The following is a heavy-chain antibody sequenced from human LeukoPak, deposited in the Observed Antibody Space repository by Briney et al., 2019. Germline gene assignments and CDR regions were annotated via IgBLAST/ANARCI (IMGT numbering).Heavy chain of an antibody. CDR2: IYYSGST. V-gene: IGHV4-59*11. Sequence: SETLSLTCTVSGGSISSHYWSWIRQPPGKGLEWIGYIYYSGSTNYNPSLKSRVTISVDTSKNQFSLKLSSVTAADTAVYYCAIVRNGGFYYMDVWGKGTTVTVSS. J-gene: IGHJ6*03. CDR3: AIVRNGGFYYMDV. D-gene: IGHD2-8*01. CDR1: GGSISSHY.